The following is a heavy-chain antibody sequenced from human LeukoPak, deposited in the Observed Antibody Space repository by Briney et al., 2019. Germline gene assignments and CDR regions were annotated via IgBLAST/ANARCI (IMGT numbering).Heavy chain of an antibody. Sequence: SETLSLTCTVSGGSISSSSYYWGWLRQPPGKGLEWIGSIYYSGSTYYNPSLKSRVTISVDTSKNQFSLKLSSVTAADTAVYYALAYYYDSSGYYYLDYWGQGTLVTVSS. CDR2: IYYSGST. J-gene: IGHJ4*02. V-gene: IGHV4-39*07. CDR1: GGSISSSSYY. D-gene: IGHD3-22*01. CDR3: LAYYYDSSGYYYLDY.